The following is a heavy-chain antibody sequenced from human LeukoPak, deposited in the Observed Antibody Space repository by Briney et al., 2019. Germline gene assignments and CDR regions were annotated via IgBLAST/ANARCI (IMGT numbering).Heavy chain of an antibody. CDR1: GFTLDVYA. CDR3: AKASGYYYDSSGYLDY. D-gene: IGHD3-22*01. Sequence: GGSLRLSCAASGFTLDVYAMHWVRQAPGKGLEWVSGISWNSGSIGYADSVKGRFTISRDNAKNSLYLQMNSLRAEDTALYYCAKASGYYYDSSGYLDYWGQGTLVTVSS. V-gene: IGHV3-9*01. CDR2: ISWNSGSI. J-gene: IGHJ4*02.